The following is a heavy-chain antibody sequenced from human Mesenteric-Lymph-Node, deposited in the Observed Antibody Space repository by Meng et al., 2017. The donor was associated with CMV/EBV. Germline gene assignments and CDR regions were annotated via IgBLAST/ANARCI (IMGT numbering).Heavy chain of an antibody. V-gene: IGHV4-39*01. J-gene: IGHJ4*02. D-gene: IGHD3-22*01. CDR1: GDSISNSTYY. Sequence: QVPRQEAGPGLVKPSETLSLSCIFSGDSISNSTYYWTWIRQPPGKGLEWIGSVHHSGTTYYNPSLKGRLTISVDTSANLFSLRLTTVTAADTATYYCARRGNYDSDYSEYWGQGTLVTVSS. CDR2: VHHSGTT. CDR3: ARRGNYDSDYSEY.